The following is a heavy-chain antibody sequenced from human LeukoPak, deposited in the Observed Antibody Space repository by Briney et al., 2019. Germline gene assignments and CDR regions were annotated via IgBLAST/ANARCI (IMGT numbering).Heavy chain of an antibody. Sequence: GGSLRLSCAASGFTFSSYSMNWVRQAPGKGLEWVSSISSSSSYIYYVDSVKGRFTISRDNAKNSLYLQMNSLRAEDTAVYYCARGGTVRSFDYWGQGTQVTVSS. CDR1: GFTFSSYS. CDR2: ISSSSSYI. J-gene: IGHJ4*02. CDR3: ARGGTVRSFDY. D-gene: IGHD4-17*01. V-gene: IGHV3-21*01.